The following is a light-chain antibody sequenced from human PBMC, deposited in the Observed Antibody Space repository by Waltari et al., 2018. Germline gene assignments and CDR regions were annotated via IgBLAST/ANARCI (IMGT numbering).Light chain of an antibody. CDR1: SRDVGGYHY. V-gene: IGLV2-14*03. Sequence: QSALTQPASVSGSPGQSITIFCTGTSRDVGGYHYVSWYQQHPGKAPKLILFDVTNRASGVSNRFSGSKSGNTAFLTISGLQTEDEADYYCSSYTSSSTQVFGGGTRLTVL. J-gene: IGLJ2*01. CDR2: DVT. CDR3: SSYTSSSTQV.